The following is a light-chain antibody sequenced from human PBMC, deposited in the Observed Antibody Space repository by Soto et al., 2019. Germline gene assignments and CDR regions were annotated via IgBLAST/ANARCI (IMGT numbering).Light chain of an antibody. J-gene: IGKJ4*01. CDR1: QGISSY. Sequence: DIHLTQSPSFLSASVGDRVTITCRASQGISSYLAWYQQKPGKAPKLLIYAASTLQSGVPSRFSGSGSGTEFTLTISSLQPEDFATYSCQQLNSYLALTFGGGTKVDIK. CDR3: QQLNSYLALT. V-gene: IGKV1-9*01. CDR2: AAS.